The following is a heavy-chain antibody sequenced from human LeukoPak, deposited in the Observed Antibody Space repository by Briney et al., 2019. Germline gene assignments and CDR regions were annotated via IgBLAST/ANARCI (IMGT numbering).Heavy chain of an antibody. CDR1: GGTSSSYA. D-gene: IGHD2-21*02. CDR2: IIPIFGTA. V-gene: IGHV1-69*13. Sequence: SVKVSCKASGGTSSSYAISWVRQAPGQGLEWMGGIIPIFGTANYAQKFQGRVTITADESTSTAYMELSSLRSEDTAVYYCARAYCGGDCYIEADDAFDIWGQGTMVTVSS. CDR3: ARAYCGGDCYIEADDAFDI. J-gene: IGHJ3*02.